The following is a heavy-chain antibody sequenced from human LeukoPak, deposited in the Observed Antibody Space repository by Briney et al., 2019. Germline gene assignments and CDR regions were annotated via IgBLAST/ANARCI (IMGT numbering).Heavy chain of an antibody. J-gene: IGHJ4*02. CDR1: GYTFTSYN. CDR3: AKDLYHRYYHNSGHAFDY. D-gene: IGHD3-22*01. V-gene: IGHV1-46*01. CDR2: INPSGGST. Sequence: GASVKVSRKASGYTFTSYNMHWVRQAPGQGLEWMGIINPSGGSTNYAQKFQGRVTMTRDTSTSTVYMELSSLRSEDTAVYYCAKDLYHRYYHNSGHAFDYWGQGTLVTVSS.